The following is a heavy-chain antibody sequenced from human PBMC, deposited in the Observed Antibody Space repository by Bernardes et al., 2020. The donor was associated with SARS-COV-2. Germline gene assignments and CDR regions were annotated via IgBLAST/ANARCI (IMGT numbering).Heavy chain of an antibody. J-gene: IGHJ3*02. D-gene: IGHD4-4*01. CDR3: ARLRPHYSNPFDI. CDR1: GFTLSTYW. V-gene: IGHV3-74*01. CDR2: INSDGRTT. Sequence: GGSLRLSCAASGFTLSTYWMHWVRQAPGKGLVWVSRINSDGRTTSYADSVKGRFTISRDNAKNTLYLQMNSLRAEDTAVYYCARLRPHYSNPFDIWGQGTMVTVSS.